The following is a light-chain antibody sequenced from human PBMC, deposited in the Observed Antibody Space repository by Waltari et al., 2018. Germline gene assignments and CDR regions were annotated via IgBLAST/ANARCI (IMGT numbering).Light chain of an antibody. CDR1: QSVANY. CDR2: DVS. CDR3: QQRNKWPVT. V-gene: IGKV3-11*01. J-gene: IGKJ4*01. Sequence: DIVLTKSPATLSLSPVERATLSCRASQSVANYLAWYQQKPGQAPRLLIYDVSNRTTDIPARFSGSGFATDFTLTISDLKPEDIAVYYCQQRNKWPVTFGGGTKVEIK.